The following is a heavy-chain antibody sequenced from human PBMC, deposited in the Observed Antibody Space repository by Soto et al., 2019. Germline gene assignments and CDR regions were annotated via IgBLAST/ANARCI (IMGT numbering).Heavy chain of an antibody. CDR1: GYTFSSYH. Sequence: QIQLVQSGAEVKKPGASVKVSCKASGYTFSSYHITWVRQAPGQGLEWMGWLSAYNGNTNYAQNLQGRGTMTTDPSTSTAYMELRSLRSDDTAVYYCARDLPPVDYWGQGTLVTVSS. CDR3: ARDLPPVDY. J-gene: IGHJ4*02. V-gene: IGHV1-18*01. CDR2: LSAYNGNT.